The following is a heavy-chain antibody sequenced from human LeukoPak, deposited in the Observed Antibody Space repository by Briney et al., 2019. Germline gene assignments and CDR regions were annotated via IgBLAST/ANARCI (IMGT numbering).Heavy chain of an antibody. D-gene: IGHD2-15*01. CDR3: ARVPHNCSGDRCYSRWFDP. V-gene: IGHV1-8*01. J-gene: IGHJ5*02. Sequence: GASVKVSCKASGYTFTSYDINWVRQATGQGLEWMGWMNPNSGNTGYAQKFQGRVTMTRNTSISTAYMELSSLRSEDTAVYYCARVPHNCSGDRCYSRWFDPWGQGTLVIVSS. CDR1: GYTFTSYD. CDR2: MNPNSGNT.